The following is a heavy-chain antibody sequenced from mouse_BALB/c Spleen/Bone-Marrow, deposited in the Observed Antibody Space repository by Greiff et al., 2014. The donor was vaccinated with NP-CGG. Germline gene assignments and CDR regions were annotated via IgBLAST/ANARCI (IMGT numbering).Heavy chain of an antibody. V-gene: IGHV2-9*02. CDR2: LWADGST. D-gene: IGHD1-2*01. J-gene: IGHJ4*01. CDR1: GVLLNTCG. Sequence: QVQLQQSGPGLGAPSQSPSITFTVSGVLLNTCGLNWGRQPPGKGLGWLGVLWADGSTNYNSALMSRLSISKDNSKSQVFLKMNSLQTDDTAMYYCARITTATGAMDYWGQGTSVTVSS. CDR3: ARITTATGAMDY.